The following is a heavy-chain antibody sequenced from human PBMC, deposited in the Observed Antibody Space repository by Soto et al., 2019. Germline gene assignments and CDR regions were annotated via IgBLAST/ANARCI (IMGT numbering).Heavy chain of an antibody. D-gene: IGHD2-2*01. CDR2: ICSKGGSI. V-gene: IGHV3-64D*06. Sequence: GGSLRLSCSASGFSFGSYAMHWVRQAPGKGPQYVSAICSKGGSIYYADSVKGRFTISRDNSKNTLYLQMSSLRPEDTAVFYCVRGHYCTSSSCSEPDWSFDLWGRGTLVTVSS. J-gene: IGHJ2*01. CDR3: VRGHYCTSSSCSEPDWSFDL. CDR1: GFSFGSYA.